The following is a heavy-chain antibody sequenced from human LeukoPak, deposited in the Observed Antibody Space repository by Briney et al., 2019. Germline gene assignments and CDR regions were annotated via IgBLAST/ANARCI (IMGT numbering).Heavy chain of an antibody. Sequence: PSETLSLTCSVCGGSIGSYYWNWIRQSPGKGLEWIGYIYYSGSTNYNPSLHSRVTISVDTSKNQFSLKLSSVTPADTAVYYCARGAYIYGHPPSLDYWGQGTLVTVSS. CDR2: IYYSGST. V-gene: IGHV4-59*01. D-gene: IGHD5-18*01. CDR3: ARGAYIYGHPPSLDY. J-gene: IGHJ4*02. CDR1: GGSIGSYY.